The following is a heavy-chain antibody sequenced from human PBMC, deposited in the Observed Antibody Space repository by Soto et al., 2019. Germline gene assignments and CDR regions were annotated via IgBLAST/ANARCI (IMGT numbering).Heavy chain of an antibody. J-gene: IGHJ5*02. CDR3: ARGYFDSGHGYDL. V-gene: IGHV5-51*01. D-gene: IGHD3-10*01. Sequence: GESLKISCKGPGHLFNNHWIGWVRQTPGKGLEWMGLIFTRDSETKTSPSFQGHVSFSVDNSINTVYLQWTSLKTTDTGIYFCARGYFDSGHGYDLWGQGTLVTAPQ. CDR2: IFTRDSET. CDR1: GHLFNNHW.